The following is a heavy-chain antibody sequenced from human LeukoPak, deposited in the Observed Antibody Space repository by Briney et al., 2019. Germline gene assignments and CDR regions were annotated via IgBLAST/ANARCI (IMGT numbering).Heavy chain of an antibody. V-gene: IGHV4-31*03. J-gene: IGHJ4*02. D-gene: IGHD3-16*02. CDR1: GGSTNSGGYY. CDR2: ISHSGST. Sequence: SETLSLACTVSGGSTNSGGYYWSWIRQHPGKGLEWIGYISHSGSTSYNPSLKSRVTISVDTSNNEFSLRLTSVTAADTAVYYCGAAGGVIGQIDYWGQGTLVTVSS. CDR3: GAAGGVIGQIDY.